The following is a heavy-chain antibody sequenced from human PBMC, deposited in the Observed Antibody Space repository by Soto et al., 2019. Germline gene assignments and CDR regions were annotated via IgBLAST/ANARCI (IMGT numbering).Heavy chain of an antibody. CDR3: AVRRLLACSGNSCERAVFDI. Sequence: QVQLQQWGAGLLKPSETLSLTCGVYGGSFRGYYWSWLRQPPGKGLEWNGEVNHSGSITYNPSLKSLLSISLYTSKRQFSLKRNSVTAADTALYSCAVRRLLACSGNSCERAVFDIWCQGTTATVS. CDR2: VNHSGSI. V-gene: IGHV4-34*01. CDR1: GGSFRGYY. D-gene: IGHD6-19*01. J-gene: IGHJ3*02.